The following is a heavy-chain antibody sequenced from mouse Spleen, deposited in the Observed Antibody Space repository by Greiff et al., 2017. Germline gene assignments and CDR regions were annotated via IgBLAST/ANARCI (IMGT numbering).Heavy chain of an antibody. D-gene: IGHD1-1*01. V-gene: IGHV1-80*01. CDR3: ARWYYGSSFDY. J-gene: IGHJ2*01. CDR1: GYAFSSYW. CDR2: IYPGDGDT. Sequence: VKLVESGAELVKPGASVKISCKASGYAFSSYWMNWVKQRPGKGLEWIGQIYPGDGDTNYNGKFKGKATLTADKSSSTAYMQLSSLTSEDSAVYFCARWYYGSSFDYWGQGTTLTVSS.